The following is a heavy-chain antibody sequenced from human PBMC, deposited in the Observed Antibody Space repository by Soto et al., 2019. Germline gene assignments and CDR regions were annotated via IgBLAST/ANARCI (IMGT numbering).Heavy chain of an antibody. J-gene: IGHJ5*02. V-gene: IGHV1-18*04. CDR1: GYTFTHYG. Sequence: GASVTVSCKASGYTFTHYGISWVRQAPGQGLEWLGWISAYNGHTNYAQKLQGRVTMTTDTSTSTAYMELRSLRSDDTAVYYCARDQFLEWLWSDPWGQGTLVTVSS. D-gene: IGHD3-3*01. CDR3: ARDQFLEWLWSDP. CDR2: ISAYNGHT.